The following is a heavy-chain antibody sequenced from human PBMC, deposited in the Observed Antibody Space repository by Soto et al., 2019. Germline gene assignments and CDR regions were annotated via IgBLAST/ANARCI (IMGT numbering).Heavy chain of an antibody. Sequence: PSETLSLSCIVSGGSISEKYWNWVRQPPGKGLELIGLIFANGHTDYNPSLKSRVTMSVDASKNQFSLRLTSMTAADTAVYYCVASLAASGLNWLDPWGRGTMVTVSS. CDR1: GGSISEKY. D-gene: IGHD6-13*01. CDR3: VASLAASGLNWLDP. J-gene: IGHJ5*02. V-gene: IGHV4-4*07. CDR2: IFANGHT.